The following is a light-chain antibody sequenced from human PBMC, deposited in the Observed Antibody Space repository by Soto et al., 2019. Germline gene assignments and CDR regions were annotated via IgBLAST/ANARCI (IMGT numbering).Light chain of an antibody. CDR2: GAS. CDR3: QHIYSISST. Sequence: DIQMTQSPSSLSASVGDRITITCRASQSISSYLNWYQQKPGKAPKLLIYGASSLQSGVPSRFSGSGSGTDFTLTISSLQPDYFATYYCQHIYSISSTFGQGPNVDIK. J-gene: IGKJ1*01. CDR1: QSISSY. V-gene: IGKV1-39*01.